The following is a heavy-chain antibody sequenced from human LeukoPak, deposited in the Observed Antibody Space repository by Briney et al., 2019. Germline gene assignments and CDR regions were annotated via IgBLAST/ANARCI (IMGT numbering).Heavy chain of an antibody. J-gene: IGHJ4*02. Sequence: PGGSLSLSCAASGFTFSTYWMTWVRQAPGKGLEWVANVNQGGSETYYVDSVKGRFTISRDNAKNSLYLQMNSLRAEDTAVYYCVRGGLYHYSGTSGDYWGQGILVTVSS. CDR2: VNQGGSET. CDR3: VRGGLYHYSGTSGDY. D-gene: IGHD1-26*01. CDR1: GFTFSTYW. V-gene: IGHV3-7*01.